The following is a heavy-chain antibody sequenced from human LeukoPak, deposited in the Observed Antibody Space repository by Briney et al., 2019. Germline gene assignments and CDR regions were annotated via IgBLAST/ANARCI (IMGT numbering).Heavy chain of an antibody. CDR1: GGTFNSHI. D-gene: IGHD1-26*01. Sequence: SVKVSCKTSGGTFNSHIFGWVRQAPGQGLEWMGRITPVIGSVKYAQKFQGRMSIFADGSTTTAYMELNSLTSEDTAVYFCTRVNLRGSQYNWFDPWGQGTLVTASS. V-gene: IGHV1-69*08. J-gene: IGHJ5*02. CDR2: ITPVIGSV. CDR3: TRVNLRGSQYNWFDP.